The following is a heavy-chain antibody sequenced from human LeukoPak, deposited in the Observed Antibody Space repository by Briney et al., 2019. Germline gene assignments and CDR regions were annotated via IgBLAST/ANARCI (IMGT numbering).Heavy chain of an antibody. V-gene: IGHV1-69*01. D-gene: IGHD3-9*01. J-gene: IGHJ5*02. CDR2: IIPIFGTA. CDR3: ARDGHTGATIFHWFDP. Sequence: SVKVSCKASGGTFSSYAISWVRQAPGQGLEWMGGIIPIFGTANYAQKFQGRVTITADESTSTAYMELSSLRSEDTAVYYCARDGHTGATIFHWFDPWGQGTLVTVSS. CDR1: GGTFSSYA.